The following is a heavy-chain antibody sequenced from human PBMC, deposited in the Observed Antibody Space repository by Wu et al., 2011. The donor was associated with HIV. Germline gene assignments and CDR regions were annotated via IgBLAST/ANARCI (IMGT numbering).Heavy chain of an antibody. D-gene: IGHD7-27*01. CDR3: ATSASTTGDWDPYRGYFDY. CDR1: GGTFSNYA. CDR2: IIPIFGTA. Sequence: QVQLVQSGAEVKKPGSSVKVSCKASGGTFSNYAISWVRQAPGQGLEWMGGIIPIFGTAIYAQKFQGRVTITTDESTSTAYMELSSLRSEDTAMYYCATSASTTGDWDPYRGYFDYWGQGTLVTVSS. J-gene: IGHJ4*02. V-gene: IGHV1-69*01.